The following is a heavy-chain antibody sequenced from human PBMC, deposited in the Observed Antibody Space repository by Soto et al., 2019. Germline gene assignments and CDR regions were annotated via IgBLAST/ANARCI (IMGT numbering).Heavy chain of an antibody. D-gene: IGHD3-16*01. CDR3: ARGGTAWVGNDAFDI. Sequence: PSETLSLTCTVSGGSISSSSYYWGWIRQPPGKGLEWIGSIYYSGSTYYNPSLKSRVTISVDTSKNQFSLKLSSVTAADTAVYYCARGGTAWVGNDAFDIWGQGTMVTVS. CDR1: GGSISSSSYY. V-gene: IGHV4-39*01. J-gene: IGHJ3*02. CDR2: IYYSGST.